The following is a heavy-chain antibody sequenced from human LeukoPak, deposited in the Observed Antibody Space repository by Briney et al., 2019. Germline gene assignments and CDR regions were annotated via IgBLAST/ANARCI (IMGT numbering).Heavy chain of an antibody. CDR3: ARVARSYYYYGMDV. J-gene: IGHJ6*02. V-gene: IGHV4-4*07. Sequence: PSETLSLTCTVSGGSISSYYWSWIRQPAGKGLEWIGRIYTSGSTNYNPSLKSRVTMSVDTSKNQFSLKLGSVTAADTAVYYCARVARSYYYYGMDVWGQGTTVTVSS. CDR2: IYTSGST. CDR1: GGSISSYY.